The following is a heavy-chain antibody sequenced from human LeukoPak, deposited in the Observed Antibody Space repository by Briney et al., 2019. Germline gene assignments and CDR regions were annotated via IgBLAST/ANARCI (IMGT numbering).Heavy chain of an antibody. D-gene: IGHD6-13*01. Sequence: QSGGSLRLSCAASGFTLSSYWMHWVRQAPGKGLVWVSRINGDGSSTSNADSVKGRFTISRDNAKNTLYLQMNSLRAEDTAVYYCARDRSYSSDYWGQGTLVIVSS. CDR3: ARDRSYSSDY. CDR1: GFTLSSYW. J-gene: IGHJ4*02. V-gene: IGHV3-74*01. CDR2: INGDGSST.